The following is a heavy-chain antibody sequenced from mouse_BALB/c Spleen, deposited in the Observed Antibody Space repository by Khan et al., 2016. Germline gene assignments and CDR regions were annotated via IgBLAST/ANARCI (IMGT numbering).Heavy chain of an antibody. V-gene: IGHV9-1*02. CDR3: ARSRRLYLYYAMDY. CDR1: GYNFKNYG. D-gene: IGHD1-1*01. J-gene: IGHJ4*01. CDR2: IKTYTGES. Sequence: QIQLVQSGPELKKPGETVKISCKASGYNFKNYGMNWVKQAPGKGLKWMGWIKTYTGESTYADDFKGRFAFSLEASASTAYLQINNLKNEDMATYFCARSRRLYLYYAMDYWGQGTSVTVSS.